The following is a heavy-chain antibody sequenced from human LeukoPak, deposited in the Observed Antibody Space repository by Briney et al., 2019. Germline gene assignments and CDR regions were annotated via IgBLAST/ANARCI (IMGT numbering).Heavy chain of an antibody. V-gene: IGHV4-61*01. CDR1: GGSVSSGSYY. CDR2: IYYSGST. D-gene: IGHD5/OR15-5a*01. Sequence: SETLSLTCTVSGGSVSSGSYYWIWIRQPPGKGLEWIGYIYYSGSTNYNPSLKSRVTISVETAKNQFSLKLSSVTAADTAVYYCARDRAVSMGYYYGMDVWGQGTTVTVSS. CDR3: ARDRAVSMGYYYGMDV. J-gene: IGHJ6*02.